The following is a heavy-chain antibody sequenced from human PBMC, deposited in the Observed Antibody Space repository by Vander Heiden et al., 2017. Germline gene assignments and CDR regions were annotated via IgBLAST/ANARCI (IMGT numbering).Heavy chain of an antibody. D-gene: IGHD2-2*01. J-gene: IGHJ5*02. CDR3: ARDRYCSSTSCYGDLNWFDP. Sequence: EVQQVESGGGLVKPGGSLRLSCAASGFTFSSYSMNWVRQAPGKGLEWVSSISSSSSYIYYADSVKGRFTISRDNAKNSLYLQMNSLRAEDTAVYYCARDRYCSSTSCYGDLNWFDPWGQGTLVTVSS. V-gene: IGHV3-21*01. CDR1: GFTFSSYS. CDR2: ISSSSSYI.